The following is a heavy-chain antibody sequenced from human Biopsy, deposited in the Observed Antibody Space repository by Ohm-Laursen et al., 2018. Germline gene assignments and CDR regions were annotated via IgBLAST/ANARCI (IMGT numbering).Heavy chain of an antibody. CDR2: IHRSGNT. Sequence: GTLSLTCVVYGATSSDYYWSWIRQSPGKGLEWLGQIHRSGNTNYNPSLKGRLTISPNTSKNQFSLKLTSVTAADTAVYFCGNEIYGRDYWGQGALVTVSS. CDR3: GNEIYGRDY. V-gene: IGHV4-34*08. D-gene: IGHD4-17*01. CDR1: GATSSDYY. J-gene: IGHJ4*02.